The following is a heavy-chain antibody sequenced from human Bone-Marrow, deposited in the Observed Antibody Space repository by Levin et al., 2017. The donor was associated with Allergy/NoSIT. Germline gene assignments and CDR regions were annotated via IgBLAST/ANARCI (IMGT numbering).Heavy chain of an antibody. CDR1: GFSFSSSW. CDR3: ARDRSALLWFGESPDAFDI. J-gene: IGHJ3*02. Sequence: GGSLRLSCVASGFSFSSSWMTWVRQAPGKGLEWVATINQHGSDTYYVDSVKGRFTISRDNAANSLYLQMNSLRADDTAVYYCARDRSALLWFGESPDAFDIWGQGTVVTVSS. V-gene: IGHV3-7*04. D-gene: IGHD3-10*01. CDR2: INQHGSDT.